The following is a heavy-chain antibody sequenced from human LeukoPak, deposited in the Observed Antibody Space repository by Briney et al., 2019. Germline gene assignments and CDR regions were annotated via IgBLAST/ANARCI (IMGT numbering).Heavy chain of an antibody. CDR2: IYYSGST. Sequence: ASETLSLTCTVSGGSISSSSYYWGWIRQPPGKGLEWIGSIYYSGSTNYNPSLKSRVTISVDTSKNQFSLKLSSVTAADTAVYYCAREVVAAPGTVDYWGQGTLVTVSS. J-gene: IGHJ4*01. CDR3: AREVVAAPGTVDY. CDR1: GGSISSSSYY. D-gene: IGHD6-13*01. V-gene: IGHV4-39*07.